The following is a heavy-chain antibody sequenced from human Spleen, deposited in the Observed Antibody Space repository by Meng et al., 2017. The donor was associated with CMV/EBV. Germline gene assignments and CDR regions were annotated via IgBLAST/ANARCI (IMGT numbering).Heavy chain of an antibody. CDR2: MNPATDDR. Sequence: FAASDIHCVRQDPGRGREWVGWMNPATDDRNFAQKFQGRVTRARDTSITTASMEFSSLRSDDAAVYFCARGGANYYGSGNFYYFDSWGQGSLVTVSS. D-gene: IGHD3-10*01. CDR3: ARGGANYYGSGNFYYFDS. J-gene: IGHJ4*02. V-gene: IGHV1-2*02. CDR1: FAASD.